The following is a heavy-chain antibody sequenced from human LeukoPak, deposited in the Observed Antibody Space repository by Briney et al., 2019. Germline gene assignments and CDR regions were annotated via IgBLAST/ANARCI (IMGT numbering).Heavy chain of an antibody. J-gene: IGHJ6*03. V-gene: IGHV3-48*03. Sequence: PGGSLRLSCAASGFTFSSYEMNWVRQAPGKGLEWVSYISSSGSTIYYADSVKGRFTISRDNAKNSLYLQMNSLRAEDTAVYYCARDSFGSHGDYIFYYYYYHYMDVWGKGTTVTVSS. CDR3: ARDSFGSHGDYIFYYYYYHYMDV. D-gene: IGHD4-17*01. CDR2: ISSSGSTI. CDR1: GFTFSSYE.